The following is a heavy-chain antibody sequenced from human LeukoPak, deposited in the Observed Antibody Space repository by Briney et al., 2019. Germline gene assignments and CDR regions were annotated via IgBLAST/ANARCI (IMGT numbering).Heavy chain of an antibody. V-gene: IGHV3-53*05. Sequence: GGSLRLSCAASGFTVSSNYMSWVRQAPGKGLEWVSVIYSGGSTYYADSVKGRFTISRDNSKNTLYLQMNSLRAEDTAVYYCAKVGITGTQEYYYYYMDVWGKGTTVTVSS. D-gene: IGHD1-7*01. J-gene: IGHJ6*03. CDR3: AKVGITGTQEYYYYYMDV. CDR1: GFTVSSNY. CDR2: IYSGGST.